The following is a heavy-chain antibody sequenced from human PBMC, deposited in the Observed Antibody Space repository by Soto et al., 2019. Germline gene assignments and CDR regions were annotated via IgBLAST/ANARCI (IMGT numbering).Heavy chain of an antibody. J-gene: IGHJ6*02. D-gene: IGHD2-21*02. V-gene: IGHV3-30-3*01. CDR3: ARTMVVTATYGIDV. Sequence: GGSLRLSCAASGFTFSSYAMHWVRQAPGKGLEWVAVISYDGSNKYYADSVKGRFTISRDNSKNTLYLQMNSLRAEDTAVYYCARTMVVTATYGIDVWGQGTTVTVYS. CDR1: GFTFSSYA. CDR2: ISYDGSNK.